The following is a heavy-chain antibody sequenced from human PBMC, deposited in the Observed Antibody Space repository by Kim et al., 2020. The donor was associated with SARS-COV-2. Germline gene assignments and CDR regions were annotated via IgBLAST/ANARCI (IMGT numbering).Heavy chain of an antibody. J-gene: IGHJ4*02. Sequence: SETLSLTCTVSGGSISSSSYYWGWIRQPPGKGLEWIGSIYYSGSTYYNPSLKSRVTISVDTSKNQFSLKLSSVTAADTAVYYCARHRGIAARDFDYWGQGTLVTVSS. CDR3: ARHRGIAARDFDY. V-gene: IGHV4-39*01. CDR2: IYYSGST. D-gene: IGHD6-6*01. CDR1: GGSISSSSYY.